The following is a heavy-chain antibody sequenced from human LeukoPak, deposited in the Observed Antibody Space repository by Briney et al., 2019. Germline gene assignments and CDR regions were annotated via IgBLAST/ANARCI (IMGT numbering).Heavy chain of an antibody. D-gene: IGHD3-22*01. J-gene: IGHJ3*01. Sequence: PGGSLRLSCAASGFTFSSYEMNWVRQAPGKGLEYVSGINNNGDSTHYANSVEGRFVISRDNSKNTLYLQMDSLRAEDMAVYYCAREGHSSGHCGSFDLWGRGTMVTVSS. V-gene: IGHV3-64*01. CDR1: GFTFSSYE. CDR3: AREGHSSGHCGSFDL. CDR2: INNNGDST.